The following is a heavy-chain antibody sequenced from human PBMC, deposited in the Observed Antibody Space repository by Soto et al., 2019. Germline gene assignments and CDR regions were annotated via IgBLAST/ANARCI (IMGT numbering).Heavy chain of an antibody. J-gene: IGHJ3*01. CDR3: ARDAPGPGYNSWSGYLAFDL. D-gene: IGHD3-3*01. V-gene: IGHV3-53*01. CDR2: IYSGGST. CDR1: GFTVSSNY. Sequence: GGSLRFSCAASGFTVSSNYMSWVRQAPGKGLEWVSVIYSGGSTYYADSVKGRFTISRDNSKNTLYLQMNSLRAEDTAVYYCARDAPGPGYNSWSGYLAFDLWGQGTMVTVSS.